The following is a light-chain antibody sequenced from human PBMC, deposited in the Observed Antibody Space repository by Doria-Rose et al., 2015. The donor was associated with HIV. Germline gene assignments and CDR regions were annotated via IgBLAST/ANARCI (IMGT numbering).Light chain of an antibody. CDR2: WAS. V-gene: IGKV4-1*01. CDR3: QQYYDTPS. J-gene: IGKJ3*01. CDR1: QSLLYTSKNY. Sequence: DIRVTQFPESLGMSLGERATLNCKSNQSLLYTSKNYLAWYQQKPGQPPKLLIYWASTRQSGVPARFRGSGSGTDFTLTISSLEAEDVAVYYCQQYYDTPSFGPGTTVDIK.